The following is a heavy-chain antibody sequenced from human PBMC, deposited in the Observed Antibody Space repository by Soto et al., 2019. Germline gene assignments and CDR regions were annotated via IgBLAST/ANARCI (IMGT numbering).Heavy chain of an antibody. V-gene: IGHV4-31*03. Sequence: PSETLSLTCTVSGGSISSGGYYWSWIRQHPGKGLEWIGYIYYSGSTYYNPSLKSRVTISVDTSKNQFSLKLSSVTAADTAVYYCARGEARYYGSGSYRHNWFDPWGQGTLVTVSS. J-gene: IGHJ5*02. CDR3: ARGEARYYGSGSYRHNWFDP. CDR2: IYYSGST. D-gene: IGHD3-10*01. CDR1: GGSISSGGYY.